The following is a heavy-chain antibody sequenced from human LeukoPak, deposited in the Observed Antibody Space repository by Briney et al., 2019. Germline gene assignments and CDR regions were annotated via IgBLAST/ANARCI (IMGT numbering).Heavy chain of an antibody. CDR1: GFSLITSGMC. Sequence: SGPALVKPTQTLTLTCTFSGFSLITSGMCVSWIRQPPGKALEWLARIDWDDDTYYSTSLNTRLTISKDTSKNQVVLTMTNMDPVDTATYYCARINRGNYFDYWGQGTLVTVSS. CDR3: ARINRGNYFDY. V-gene: IGHV2-70*11. J-gene: IGHJ4*02. CDR2: IDWDDDT. D-gene: IGHD7-27*01.